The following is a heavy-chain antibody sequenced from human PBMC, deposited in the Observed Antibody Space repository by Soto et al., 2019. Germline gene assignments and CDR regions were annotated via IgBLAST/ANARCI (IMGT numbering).Heavy chain of an antibody. Sequence: QVQLVQSGAEVKKPGSSVKVSCKASGGTFSSYAISWVRQAPGQGLEWMGGIIPIFGTANYAQKCQGRVTISADESTSTAYIELSTLRFEDTAVYYCARSKVRGNNWFDPWGQGTLVTVSS. CDR1: GGTFSSYA. CDR3: ARSKVRGNNWFDP. V-gene: IGHV1-69*01. D-gene: IGHD3-10*01. J-gene: IGHJ5*02. CDR2: IIPIFGTA.